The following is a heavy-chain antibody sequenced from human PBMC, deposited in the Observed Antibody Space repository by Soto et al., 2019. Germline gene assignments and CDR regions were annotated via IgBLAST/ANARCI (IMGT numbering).Heavy chain of an antibody. Sequence: ASVKVSCKASGYTFTSYAMRWVRQAPGQRLEWMGWINAGNGNTKYSQKFQGRVTITRDTSASTAYMELSSLRSEDTAVYYCARDSVVSYLTMIVVAPMDVWGQGTTVTVSS. J-gene: IGHJ6*02. D-gene: IGHD3-22*01. V-gene: IGHV1-3*01. CDR1: GYTFTSYA. CDR3: ARDSVVSYLTMIVVAPMDV. CDR2: INAGNGNT.